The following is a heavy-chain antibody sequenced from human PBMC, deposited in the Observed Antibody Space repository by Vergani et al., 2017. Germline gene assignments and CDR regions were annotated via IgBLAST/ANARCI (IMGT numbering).Heavy chain of an antibody. Sequence: QVQLQESGPGLVKPSQTLPLTCTVSGGSFSTGGQSRTWLRQSAGKGLEWIGRIYTSGATNYNPSLRSRAIMSVDASKKQFSLKLTSVTAADTAVYYCARHLAYCGGDCYPYYYGMDVWGQGTTVTVSS. J-gene: IGHJ6*02. CDR2: IYTSGAT. CDR1: GGSFSTGGQS. CDR3: ARHLAYCGGDCYPYYYGMDV. V-gene: IGHV4-61*02. D-gene: IGHD2-21*02.